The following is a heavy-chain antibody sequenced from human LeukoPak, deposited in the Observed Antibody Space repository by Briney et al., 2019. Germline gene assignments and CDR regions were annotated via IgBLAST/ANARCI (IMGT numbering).Heavy chain of an antibody. V-gene: IGHV4-4*07. D-gene: IGHD4-11*01. J-gene: IGHJ5*02. CDR2: IYTSGST. Sequence: SETLSLTCTVSGGSISSYYWSWIRQPAGKGLEWIGRIYTSGSTNYNPSLRSRVAISIDKSKNQFSLKLSSVTAADTAVYYCARDYSNYVVWFDPWGQGTLVTVSS. CDR3: ARDYSNYVVWFDP. CDR1: GGSISSYY.